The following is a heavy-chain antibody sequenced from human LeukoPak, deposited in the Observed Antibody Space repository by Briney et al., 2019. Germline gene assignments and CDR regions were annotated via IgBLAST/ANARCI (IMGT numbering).Heavy chain of an antibody. CDR2: ISYSGST. CDR3: ARQGPSLPGY. Sequence: SETLSLTCTVSGGSISSSSYYWGWIRQPPEKGLEWIGSISYSGSTYYNPSLKSRVTISVDTSKNQFSLKLSSVTAADTAVYYCARQGPSLPGYWGQGTLVTVSS. CDR1: GGSISSSSYY. V-gene: IGHV4-39*01. J-gene: IGHJ4*02.